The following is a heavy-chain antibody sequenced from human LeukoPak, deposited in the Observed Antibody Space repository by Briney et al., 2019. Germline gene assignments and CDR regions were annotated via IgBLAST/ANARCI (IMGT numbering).Heavy chain of an antibody. J-gene: IGHJ6*03. CDR1: GGSISSSSYY. CDR2: IYYSGST. D-gene: IGHD2-15*01. CDR3: ARAAGGYCSGGSCYWGEYYYYMDV. V-gene: IGHV4-39*07. Sequence: SETLSLTCTVSGGSISSSSYYWGWLRQPPGTGLEWIESIYYSGSTHYNPSLKSRVTISVDTSKNQFSLKLSSVTAADTAVYYCARAAGGYCSGGSCYWGEYYYYMDVWGNGTTVTVSS.